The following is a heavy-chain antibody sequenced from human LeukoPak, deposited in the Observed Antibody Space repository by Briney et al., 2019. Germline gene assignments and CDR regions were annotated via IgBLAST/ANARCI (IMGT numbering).Heavy chain of an antibody. CDR1: GFTFSTYA. D-gene: IGHD2-15*01. CDR2: ISGNGGDT. V-gene: IGHV3-23*01. J-gene: IGHJ6*03. Sequence: GGSLRLSCAASGFTFSTYAMSWVRQAPGKGLEWVSTISGNGGDTYYADSVKGRFTISRDNSKNTLYLQMNSLRAEDTAVYYCASLDIVVVVAATYYMDVWGKGTTVTVSS. CDR3: ASLDIVVVVAATYYMDV.